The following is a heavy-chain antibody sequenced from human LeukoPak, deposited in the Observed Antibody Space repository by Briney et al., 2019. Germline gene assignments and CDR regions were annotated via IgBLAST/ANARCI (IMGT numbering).Heavy chain of an antibody. D-gene: IGHD3-22*01. CDR2: IKQDGSEK. V-gene: IGHV3-7*04. J-gene: IGHJ4*02. CDR3: ARVATYYYDSSGYYYAYYFDY. CDR1: GFTFSNYW. Sequence: GGSLRLSCAASGFTFSNYWMTWVRQAPGKGLEWVGNIKQDGSEKYYGDSVKGRFTISRDNAKNSLYLQMNSLRAEDTAVYYCARVATYYYDSSGYYYAYYFDYWGQGTLVTVSS.